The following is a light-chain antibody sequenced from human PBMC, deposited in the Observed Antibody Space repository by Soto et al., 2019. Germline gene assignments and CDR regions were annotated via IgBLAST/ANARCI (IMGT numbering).Light chain of an antibody. V-gene: IGLV3-27*01. Sequence: SSELTQPSSVSVSPGQTVRITCSGNMLANRYSRWFQQKAGQAPVLLIYRDTERPSGIPERFSGSTSGTTVTLTISGTQVEDEAAYYCSSATDNSLLFGGGTKLTVL. CDR1: MLANRY. CDR2: RDT. CDR3: SSATDNSLL. J-gene: IGLJ2*01.